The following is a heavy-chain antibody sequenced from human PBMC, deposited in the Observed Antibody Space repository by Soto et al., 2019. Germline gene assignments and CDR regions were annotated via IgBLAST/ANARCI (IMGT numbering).Heavy chain of an antibody. V-gene: IGHV3-30-3*01. CDR2: ISYDGSNK. CDR3: ARVLWSSGWSGFDY. CDR1: GFTFSSYA. Sequence: QVQLVESGGGVVQPGRSLRLSCAASGFTFSSYAMHWVRQAPGKGLEWVAVISYDGSNKYYADSVKGRFTISRDNSKNTLYLQMNSLRAEDTAVYYCARVLWSSGWSGFDYWGQGTLVTVSS. J-gene: IGHJ4*02. D-gene: IGHD6-19*01.